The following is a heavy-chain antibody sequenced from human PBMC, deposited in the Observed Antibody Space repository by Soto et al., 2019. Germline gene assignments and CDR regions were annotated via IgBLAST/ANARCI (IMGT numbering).Heavy chain of an antibody. CDR1: GYTFTSYA. V-gene: IGHV1-3*01. J-gene: IGHJ4*02. CDR3: ERDRIMITFGGVIVFAY. D-gene: IGHD3-16*02. CDR2: INAGNGNT. Sequence: QVQLVQSGAEVKKPGASVKVSCKASGYTFTSYAMHWVRQAPGQSLEWMGWINAGNGNTKYSQKFQGRVTITRDTSASTAYMELSSLRSEDTAVYYSERDRIMITFGGVIVFAYWGQGTLVTVSS.